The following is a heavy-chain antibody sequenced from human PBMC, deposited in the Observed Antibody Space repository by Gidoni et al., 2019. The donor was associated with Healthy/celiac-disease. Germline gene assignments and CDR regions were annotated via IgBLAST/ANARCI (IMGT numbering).Heavy chain of an antibody. CDR1: GFTFSSYG. V-gene: IGHV3-33*01. CDR3: ARDRTLGARGGMDV. J-gene: IGHJ6*02. Sequence: QVQLVESGGGVVQPGRSLRLSCAASGFTFSSYGMHWVRQAPGKGLEWVAVIWYDGSNKYYADSVKGRFTISRDNSKNTLYLQMNSLRAEDTAVYYCARDRTLGARGGMDVWGQGTTVTVSS. CDR2: IWYDGSNK. D-gene: IGHD3-10*01.